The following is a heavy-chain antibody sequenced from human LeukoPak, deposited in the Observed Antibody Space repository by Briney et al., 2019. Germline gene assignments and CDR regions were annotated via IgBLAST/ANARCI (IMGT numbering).Heavy chain of an antibody. Sequence: PGGSLRLSCAASGFTFSSYWMNWVRQAPGKGLEWVSAISGSGGSTYYADSVKGRFTISRDNSKNTLYLQMNSLRAEDTAVYYCAKLLWFGELFPLDYWGQGTLVTVSS. J-gene: IGHJ4*02. CDR1: GFTFSSYW. CDR2: ISGSGGST. V-gene: IGHV3-23*01. D-gene: IGHD3-10*01. CDR3: AKLLWFGELFPLDY.